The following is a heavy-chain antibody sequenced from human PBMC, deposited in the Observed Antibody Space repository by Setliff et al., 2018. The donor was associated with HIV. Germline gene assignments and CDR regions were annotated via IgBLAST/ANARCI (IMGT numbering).Heavy chain of an antibody. CDR3: ARMYSSGPGHYYYMDV. CDR1: GGSFSEYY. CDR2: INHSGST. V-gene: IGHV4-34*01. Sequence: SETLSLTCAVYGGSFSEYYWSWIRQSPGKGLEWIGEINHSGSTHYNPPLKSRATISVDTSKNQFSLDLSSVTAADTAVYYCARMYSSGPGHYYYMDVWGKGNTVTVSS. J-gene: IGHJ6*03. D-gene: IGHD6-25*01.